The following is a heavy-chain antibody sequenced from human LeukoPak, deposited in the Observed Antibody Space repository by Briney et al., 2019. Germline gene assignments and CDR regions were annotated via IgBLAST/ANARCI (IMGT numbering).Heavy chain of an antibody. CDR3: ARHEFASPFDS. Sequence: SETLSLTCTVSDGSIIGSYWSWIRQPPGKGLEGIGYIFYTGDSNYNPSLKSRVAISLDTSTNQISLKLRSATAADTAVYYCARHEFASPFDSWGQGTLVTVYS. CDR2: IFYTGDS. D-gene: IGHD2-21*01. V-gene: IGHV4-59*08. J-gene: IGHJ4*02. CDR1: DGSIIGSY.